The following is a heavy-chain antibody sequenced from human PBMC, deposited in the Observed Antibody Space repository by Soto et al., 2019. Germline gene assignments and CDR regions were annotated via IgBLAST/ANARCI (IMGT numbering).Heavy chain of an antibody. D-gene: IGHD1-20*01. V-gene: IGHV3-21*01. J-gene: IGHJ6*03. Sequence: EVQLVESGGGLVKPGGSLRLSCAASGFTFSSYSMNWVRQAPGKGLEWVSSISSSSSYIYYADSVKGRFTISRDNAKNSLYLQMNSLRAEDTAVYYCAREITPVTGRGYYYYYYMDVWGKGTTVTVSS. CDR2: ISSSSSYI. CDR3: AREITPVTGRGYYYYYYMDV. CDR1: GFTFSSYS.